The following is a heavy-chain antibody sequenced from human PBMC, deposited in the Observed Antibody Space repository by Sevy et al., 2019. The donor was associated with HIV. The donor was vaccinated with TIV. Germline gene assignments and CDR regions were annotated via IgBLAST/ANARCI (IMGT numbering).Heavy chain of an antibody. Sequence: SETLSLTCTVSGVSINNYYGTWIRQPPGKGLEWIGYIYNGADTKYNPSLERRLTIALDTSKNQFSLHLSSVTAEDTAVYYCARGPGFGEFFLGLDYWGQGAPVTVSS. V-gene: IGHV4-59*01. CDR2: IYNGADT. CDR1: GVSINNYY. CDR3: ARGPGFGEFFLGLDY. D-gene: IGHD3-3*01. J-gene: IGHJ4*02.